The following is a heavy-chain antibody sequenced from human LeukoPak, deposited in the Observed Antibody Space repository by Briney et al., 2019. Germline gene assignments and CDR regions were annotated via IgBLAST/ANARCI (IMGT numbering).Heavy chain of an antibody. Sequence: GRSLRLFCAASGFTFSSYAMHWVRQAPGKGLEWVAVISYDGSKKYYADSVKGRFTISRDNSKNTLYLQMNSLRAEDTAVYYCARGELWGITMIVVAPDYWGQGTLVTVSS. D-gene: IGHD3-22*01. CDR3: ARGELWGITMIVVAPDY. CDR1: GFTFSSYA. J-gene: IGHJ4*02. V-gene: IGHV3-30-3*01. CDR2: ISYDGSKK.